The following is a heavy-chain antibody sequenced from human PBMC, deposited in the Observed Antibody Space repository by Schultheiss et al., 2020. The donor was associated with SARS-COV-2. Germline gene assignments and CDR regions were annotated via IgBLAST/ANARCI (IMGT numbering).Heavy chain of an antibody. Sequence: GGSLRLSCAASGFTVSSNYMSWVRQAPGKGLEWVSVIYSCGSTYYADSVKGRFTISRDNSKNTLYLQMNSLRAEDTAVYYCARDPVPYGSGIYGMDVWGQGTTVTVSS. CDR2: IYSCGST. D-gene: IGHD3-10*01. V-gene: IGHV3-66*01. CDR1: GFTVSSNY. J-gene: IGHJ6*02. CDR3: ARDPVPYGSGIYGMDV.